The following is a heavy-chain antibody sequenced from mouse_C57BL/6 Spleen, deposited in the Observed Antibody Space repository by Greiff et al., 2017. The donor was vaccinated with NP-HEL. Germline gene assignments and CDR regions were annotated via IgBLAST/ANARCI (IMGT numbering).Heavy chain of an antibody. CDR3: ARGTYPGAMDY. J-gene: IGHJ4*01. D-gene: IGHD3-1*01. CDR2: IYWDDDK. V-gene: IGHV8-12*01. CDR1: GFSLSTSGMG. Sequence: QVTLKVCGPGILQSSQTLSLTCSFSGFSLSTSGMGVSWIRQPSGKGLEWLAHIYWDDDKRYNPFLKSRPTLSKDTSRNQVFLKITSVDTADTATYYCARGTYPGAMDYWGQGTSVTVSS.